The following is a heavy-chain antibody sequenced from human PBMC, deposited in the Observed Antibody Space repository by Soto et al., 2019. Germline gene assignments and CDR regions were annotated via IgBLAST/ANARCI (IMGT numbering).Heavy chain of an antibody. CDR2: ISAYNGNT. V-gene: IGHV1-18*01. J-gene: IGHJ4*02. Sequence: QVQLVQSGAEVKQPGASVKVSCKASGYTFTSYGISWVRQAPGQGLEWMGWISAYNGNTNYAQKLQGRVTMTTDTSTSTGYMELRSLRSDDTAVYYCARGDDFWSGYYTGVFSVHFDYWGQGTLVTVSS. D-gene: IGHD3-3*01. CDR3: ARGDDFWSGYYTGVFSVHFDY. CDR1: GYTFTSYG.